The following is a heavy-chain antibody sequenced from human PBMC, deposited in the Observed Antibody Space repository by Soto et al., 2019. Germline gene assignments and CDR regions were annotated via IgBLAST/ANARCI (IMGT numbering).Heavy chain of an antibody. CDR1: GYSFTVYG. Sequence: QVQLVQSGAEVKKPGASVKVSCKTFGYSFTVYGISWVRQAPGQGLEWMGWMSTYTGDTNYARKFRGRVSMTTDISTSTASMELRGPTADDAAVYYCARDPGGASGFDPWGQGTPVIVST. V-gene: IGHV1-18*01. CDR3: ARDPGGASGFDP. CDR2: MSTYTGDT. J-gene: IGHJ5*02. D-gene: IGHD1-1*01.